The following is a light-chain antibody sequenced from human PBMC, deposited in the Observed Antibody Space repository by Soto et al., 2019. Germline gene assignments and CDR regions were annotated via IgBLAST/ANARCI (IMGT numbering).Light chain of an antibody. V-gene: IGLV2-14*03. Sequence: QSALTQPASVSGSPGQSITISCTGTSSDVGGYNCVSWYQHHPGKAPKLMIYDVSNRPSGVSDRFSGSKSGNAASLTISGLQGEDEADYYCCSNTSGSYVVFGGGIKVTVL. CDR2: DVS. J-gene: IGLJ2*01. CDR1: SSDVGGYNC. CDR3: CSNTSGSYVV.